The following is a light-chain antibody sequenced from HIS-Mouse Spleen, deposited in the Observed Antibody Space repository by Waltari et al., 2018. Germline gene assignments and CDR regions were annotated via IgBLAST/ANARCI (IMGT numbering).Light chain of an antibody. CDR2: RNK. CDR1: SSNIGSNY. CDR3: AAWDDSLSGPV. Sequence: QSVLTQPPSASGTPGQRVTISCSVSSSNIGSNYVYGYQQLPGTAPKLLIYRNKQRPSGVPDRFSGSKSGTSASLAISGLRSEDEADYYCAAWDDSLSGPVFGGGTKLTVL. V-gene: IGLV1-47*01. J-gene: IGLJ3*02.